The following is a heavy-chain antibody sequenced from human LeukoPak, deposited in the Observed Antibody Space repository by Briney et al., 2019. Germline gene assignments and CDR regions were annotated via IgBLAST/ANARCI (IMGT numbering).Heavy chain of an antibody. CDR1: RFMFSGYW. V-gene: IGHV3-7*03. J-gene: IGHJ6*03. CDR3: AKVRRGSSGGPYYYYMDV. Sequence: GGSLRLSCAASRFMFSGYWMTWVRQAPGKGLEWVANIKEDGSEKNYVDSVKGRFTISRDNAQNSLYLQMTSLRVEDTAVYYCAKVRRGSSGGPYYYYMDVWGKWTTVTVSS. D-gene: IGHD1-26*01. CDR2: IKEDGSEK.